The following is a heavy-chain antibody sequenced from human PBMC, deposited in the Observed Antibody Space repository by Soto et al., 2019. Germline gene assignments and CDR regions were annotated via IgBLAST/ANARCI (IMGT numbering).Heavy chain of an antibody. J-gene: IGHJ4*02. CDR1: GFTFSNAW. V-gene: IGHV3-15*01. D-gene: IGHD3-10*01. CDR3: TTDQEGTSPFHF. CDR2: INSKSDGGTT. Sequence: EVQLVESGGGLVKPGGSLRLSCAASGFTFSNAWMNWVRQAPGKGLEWVGRINSKSDGGTTDYAAPVKGRFTISRDDSQNTLFLQMNGLKTEDTAVYYCTTDQEGTSPFHFWGQGTLVTVSS.